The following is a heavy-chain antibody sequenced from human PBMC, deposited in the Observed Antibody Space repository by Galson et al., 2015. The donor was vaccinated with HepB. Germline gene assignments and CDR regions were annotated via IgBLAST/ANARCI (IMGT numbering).Heavy chain of an antibody. CDR3: ARDSLNYYDSSGYPRWGLAFDP. Sequence: SVKVSCKDSGGTFSSYAISWVRQAPGQGLEWMGGIIPIFGTANYAQKFQGRVTITADESTSTAYMELSSLRSEDTAVYYCARDSLNYYDSSGYPRWGLAFDPWGQGTLVTVSS. CDR1: GGTFSSYA. D-gene: IGHD3-22*01. V-gene: IGHV1-69*13. CDR2: IIPIFGTA. J-gene: IGHJ5*02.